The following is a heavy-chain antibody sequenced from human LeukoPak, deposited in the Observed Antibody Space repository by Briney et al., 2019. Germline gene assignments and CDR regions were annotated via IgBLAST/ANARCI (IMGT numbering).Heavy chain of an antibody. J-gene: IGHJ4*02. Sequence: ASVKVSRKASGYTFTAYFIHWVRQAPGQGLEWMGWINPNSGDTHYAQKFQGRVFMTRDTSISTVYMELSRLTSDDTAVYYCARDPAPYTGSYFDYWGQGTLVTVSS. CDR3: ARDPAPYTGSYFDY. D-gene: IGHD1-26*01. CDR2: INPNSGDT. V-gene: IGHV1-2*02. CDR1: GYTFTAYF.